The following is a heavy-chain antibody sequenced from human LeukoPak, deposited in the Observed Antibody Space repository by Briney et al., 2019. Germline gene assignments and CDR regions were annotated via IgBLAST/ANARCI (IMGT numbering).Heavy chain of an antibody. CDR2: IYSGGST. CDR1: GFTVSSNY. J-gene: IGHJ4*02. Sequence: QPGGSLRLSCAASGFTVSSNYMSWVRQAPGKGLEWVSVIYSGGSTYYADSVKGRFTISRDNSKNTLYLQMNSLRAEDTAVYYCARGSYGYLGCGFDYWGQGTLVTVSS. CDR3: ARGSYGYLGCGFDY. V-gene: IGHV3-53*01. D-gene: IGHD5-18*01.